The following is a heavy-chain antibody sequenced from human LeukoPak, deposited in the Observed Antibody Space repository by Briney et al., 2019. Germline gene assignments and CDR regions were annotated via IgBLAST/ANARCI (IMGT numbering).Heavy chain of an antibody. CDR2: ISGSGMST. D-gene: IGHD6-19*01. CDR1: GLTFNNFA. V-gene: IGHV3-23*01. CDR3: AKNLFKDFEGSAFFGIMDV. Sequence: PGGSPRLSCAASGLTFNNFAFFWVRQAPGKGLEWVSDISGSGMSTYYADSVKGRFTISRDNSKNSLFLEMNSLRVEDTATYYCAKNLFKDFEGSAFFGIMDVWGKGTTVTVSS. J-gene: IGHJ6*03.